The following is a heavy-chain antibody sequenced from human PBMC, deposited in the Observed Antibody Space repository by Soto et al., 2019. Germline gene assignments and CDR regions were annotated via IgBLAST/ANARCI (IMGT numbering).Heavy chain of an antibody. CDR3: AISRYSYGMKTDY. V-gene: IGHV4-4*02. J-gene: IGHJ4*02. CDR1: GGSISSSNW. Sequence: QVQLQESGPGLVKPSGTLSLTCAVSGGSISSSNWCSWVRQPTGKGLEWIGEIYHSGSTNYNPSLKSRVIISVDKSKKQFSLKLSSVTAADTAVYYCAISRYSYGMKTDYWGQGTLVTVSS. CDR2: IYHSGST. D-gene: IGHD5-12*01.